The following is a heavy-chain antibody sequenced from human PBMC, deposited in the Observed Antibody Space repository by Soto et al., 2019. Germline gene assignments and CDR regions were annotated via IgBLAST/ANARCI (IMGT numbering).Heavy chain of an antibody. CDR3: AKDSRPNYYYGMDV. Sequence: QVQLVESGGGVVQPGRSLRLSCAASGFTFSSYGMHWVRQAPGKGLEWVAVISYDGSNKYYADSVKGRFTISRDNSKNMLYLQMNSLRAEDTAVYYCAKDSRPNYYYGMDVWGQGTTVTVSS. CDR2: ISYDGSNK. J-gene: IGHJ6*02. V-gene: IGHV3-30*18. CDR1: GFTFSSYG.